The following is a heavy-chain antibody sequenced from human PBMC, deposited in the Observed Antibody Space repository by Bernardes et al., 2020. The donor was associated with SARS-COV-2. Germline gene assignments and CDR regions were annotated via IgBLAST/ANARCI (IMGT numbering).Heavy chain of an antibody. Sequence: SETLSLTCTVSGGSISSYYWSWIRQPPGKGLEWIGYIYYSGSTNYNPSLKSRVTISVDTSKNQFSLKLSSVTAADTAVYYCATHLPSYGMDVWGQGTTVTVSS. CDR3: ATHLPSYGMDV. V-gene: IGHV4-59*01. CDR1: GGSISSYY. CDR2: IYYSGST. J-gene: IGHJ6*02.